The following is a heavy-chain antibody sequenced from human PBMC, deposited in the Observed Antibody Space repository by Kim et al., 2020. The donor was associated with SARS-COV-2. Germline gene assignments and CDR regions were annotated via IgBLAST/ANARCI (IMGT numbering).Heavy chain of an antibody. CDR1: GFMFSAYR. Sequence: GGSLRLSCVASGFMFSAYRMDWVRQAPGKGPEWLSSISSYSNYIYYADSVKGRFTISRDNAKNSVLLQMNSRRAEETAVYYCVTDERATGWGSWGQGTLVTVSS. J-gene: IGHJ5*02. CDR3: VTDERATGWGS. CDR2: ISSYSNYI. V-gene: IGHV3-21*01. D-gene: IGHD3-16*01.